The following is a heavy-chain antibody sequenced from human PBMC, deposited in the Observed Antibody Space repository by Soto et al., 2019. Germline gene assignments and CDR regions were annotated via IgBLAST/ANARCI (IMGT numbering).Heavy chain of an antibody. CDR3: ARDLNYYDSITYEATYGMDV. Sequence: GGSLRLSCAASGFTFSSYSMNWVRQAPGKGLEWVSYISSSSSTIYYADSVKGRFTISRDNAKNSLYLQMNSLRDEDTAVYYCARDLNYYDSITYEATYGMDVWGQGTTVTVSS. J-gene: IGHJ6*02. D-gene: IGHD3-22*01. CDR2: ISSSSSTI. CDR1: GFTFSSYS. V-gene: IGHV3-48*02.